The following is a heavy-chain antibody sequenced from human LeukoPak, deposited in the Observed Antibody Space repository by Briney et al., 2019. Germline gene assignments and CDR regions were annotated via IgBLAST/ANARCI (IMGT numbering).Heavy chain of an antibody. CDR3: ARGPYYYDSSGSQNAFDI. J-gene: IGHJ3*02. CDR1: GYTFTSYD. Sequence: ASVKVSCKASGYTFTSYDINWVRQATGQGLEWMGWMNPNSGNTGYAQKFQGRVTMTRYTSISTAYMELSSLRSEDTAVYYCARGPYYYDSSGSQNAFDIWGQGTMVTVSS. CDR2: MNPNSGNT. D-gene: IGHD3-22*01. V-gene: IGHV1-8*01.